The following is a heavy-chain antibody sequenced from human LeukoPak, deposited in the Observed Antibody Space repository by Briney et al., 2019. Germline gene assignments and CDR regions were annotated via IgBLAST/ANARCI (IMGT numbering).Heavy chain of an antibody. CDR3: AQDPINWNTLGPFDY. D-gene: IGHD1/OR15-1a*01. CDR1: GFTFSWYS. Sequence: PGGSLRLSCVASGFTFSWYSMHWVRQAPGKGLEWVSSVTSSSTYVYYGDSVKGRFTISRDNAKNSLHLQMNSLRGEDTAVYYCAQDPINWNTLGPFDYWGQGTLVSVSS. V-gene: IGHV3-21*01. J-gene: IGHJ4*02. CDR2: VTSSSTYV.